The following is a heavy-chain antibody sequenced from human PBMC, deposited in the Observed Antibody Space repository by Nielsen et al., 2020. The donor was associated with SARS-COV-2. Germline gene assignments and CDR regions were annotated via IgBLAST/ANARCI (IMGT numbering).Heavy chain of an antibody. Sequence: VRQMPGKGLEWMGRIDPSDSYTNYSPSLQGHVTISADKSISTAYLQWSSLKASDTAMYYCARQSMAAAGTGSKSYYYYGMDVWGQGTTVTVSS. CDR3: ARQSMAAAGTGSKSYYYYGMDV. V-gene: IGHV5-10-1*01. CDR2: IDPSDSYT. J-gene: IGHJ6*02. D-gene: IGHD6-13*01.